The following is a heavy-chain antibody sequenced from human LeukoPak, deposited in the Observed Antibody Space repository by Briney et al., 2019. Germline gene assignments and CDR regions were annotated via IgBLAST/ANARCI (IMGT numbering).Heavy chain of an antibody. Sequence: GESLKISCKGSGYSFTNYWIGRVRQMPGKGLEWMGIIYPGDSDTRYSPSFQGQVTISADKSTSTAYLQWSSLKASDTAMYFCARSIAARPTYYYYGMDVWGQGTTVTVSS. CDR2: IYPGDSDT. J-gene: IGHJ6*02. CDR1: GYSFTNYW. D-gene: IGHD6-6*01. V-gene: IGHV5-51*01. CDR3: ARSIAARPTYYYYGMDV.